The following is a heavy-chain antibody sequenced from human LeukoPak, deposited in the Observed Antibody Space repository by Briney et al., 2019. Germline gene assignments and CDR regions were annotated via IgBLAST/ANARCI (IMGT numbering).Heavy chain of an antibody. CDR1: GGSISSSSYY. J-gene: IGHJ4*02. V-gene: IGHV4-39*01. CDR3: ARAYCSGGSCYIGSPAYYFDY. CDR2: IYYSGGT. Sequence: SETLSLTCTVSGGSISSSSYYWGWIRQPPGKGLEWIGSIYYSGGTYYNPALKSRVTISVDTSKNQFSLKLSSVTAADTAVYYCARAYCSGGSCYIGSPAYYFDYWGQGTLVTVSS. D-gene: IGHD2-15*01.